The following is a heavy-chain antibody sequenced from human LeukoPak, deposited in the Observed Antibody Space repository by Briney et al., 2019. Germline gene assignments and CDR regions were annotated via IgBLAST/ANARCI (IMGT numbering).Heavy chain of an antibody. J-gene: IGHJ4*02. V-gene: IGHV3-30*18. D-gene: IGHD6-13*01. CDR3: AEDGYSSSWLHDY. CDR1: GFTFSSYG. CDR2: ISYDGSNN. Sequence: GGSLRLSCAASGFTFSSYGMHWVRQAPGKGLEWVAVISYDGSNNYYADSVKGRFTISRDNSKNTLYLQMNSLRAEDTAVYYCAEDGYSSSWLHDYWGQGTLVTVSS.